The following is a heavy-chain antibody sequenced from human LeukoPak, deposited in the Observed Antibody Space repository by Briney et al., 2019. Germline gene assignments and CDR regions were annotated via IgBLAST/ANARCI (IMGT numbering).Heavy chain of an antibody. CDR1: GYTFTGYY. Sequence: ASVKVSCKASGYTFTGYYMHWVRQAPGQGLEWMGWINPNSGGTNYAQKFQGRATMTRDTSISTAYVELSRLRSDDTAVYYCARGPIVVVPAAISPYYYYYYMDVWGKGTTVTVSS. CDR2: INPNSGGT. CDR3: ARGPIVVVPAAISPYYYYYYMDV. D-gene: IGHD2-2*01. J-gene: IGHJ6*03. V-gene: IGHV1-2*02.